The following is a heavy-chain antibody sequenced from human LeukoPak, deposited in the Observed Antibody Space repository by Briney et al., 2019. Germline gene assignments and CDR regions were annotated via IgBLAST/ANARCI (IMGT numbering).Heavy chain of an antibody. D-gene: IGHD1-26*01. J-gene: IGHJ4*02. CDR1: GFTFSDYA. CDR3: ARDRHSGSYYGYFDD. CDR2: VSYDGSNQ. V-gene: IGHV3-30-3*01. Sequence: GRSLRLSCTASGFTFSDYAMHWVRQAPGKGLEWVAAVSYDGSNQYYADPVKGRFTISRDESKNTLHLQMNSLRAEDTAVYYCARDRHSGSYYGYFDDWGQGTLVTVSS.